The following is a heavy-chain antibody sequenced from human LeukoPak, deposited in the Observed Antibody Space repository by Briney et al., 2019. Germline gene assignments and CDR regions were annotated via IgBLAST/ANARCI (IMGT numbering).Heavy chain of an antibody. V-gene: IGHV1-46*01. D-gene: IGHD4-17*01. CDR2: INPSGGST. Sequence: ASVKVSCKASGYTFTSYYMHWVRQAPGQGLEWMGIINPSGGSTSYAQKFQGRVTMTRDTSTSTVYMELSSLRSEDTAVYYCARPLNDYGVWKLLDYWGQGTLVTVSS. J-gene: IGHJ4*02. CDR1: GYTFTSYY. CDR3: ARPLNDYGVWKLLDY.